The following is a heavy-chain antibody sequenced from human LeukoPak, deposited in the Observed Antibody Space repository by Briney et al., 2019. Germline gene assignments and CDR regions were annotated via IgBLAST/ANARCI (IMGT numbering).Heavy chain of an antibody. J-gene: IGHJ5*02. CDR1: GYTFTSYG. CDR2: ISAYNGNT. V-gene: IGHV1-18*01. Sequence: ASVKVSCKASGYTFTSYGISWVRQAPGQGLEWMGWISAYNGNTNYAQKLQGRVTMTTDTSTSTAYMELRSLRSDDTAVYYCARVTGGRYCTTTSCYMRGWFDPWGQGTLVIVSS. CDR3: ARVTGGRYCTTTSCYMRGWFDP. D-gene: IGHD2-2*02.